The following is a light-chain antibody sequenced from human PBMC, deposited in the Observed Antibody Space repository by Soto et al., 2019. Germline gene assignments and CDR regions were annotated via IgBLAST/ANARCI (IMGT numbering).Light chain of an antibody. CDR1: SSDVGGYNY. V-gene: IGLV2-11*01. CDR3: CSYAGSYTHV. Sequence: QSALTQPRSVSGSPGQSVTISCSVTSSDVGGYNYVSWYQQHPGKAPKLMIYDVSKRPSGVPDRFSGSKSGNTASLTISGLQSEDEADHYCCSYAGSYTHVFGTGTKLTVL. J-gene: IGLJ1*01. CDR2: DVS.